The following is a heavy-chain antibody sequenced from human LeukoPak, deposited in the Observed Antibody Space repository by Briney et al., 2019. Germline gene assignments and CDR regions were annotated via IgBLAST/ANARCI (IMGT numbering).Heavy chain of an antibody. D-gene: IGHD1-26*01. Sequence: PGGSLRLSCAASGLTFSSYGMHWVRQAPGKGLEWVAVTWYDGSNKYYADSVKGRFTISRDNSKNTLYLQMNSLRAEDTAVYYCARAGSYLNWFDPWGQGTLVTVSS. V-gene: IGHV3-33*01. CDR1: GLTFSSYG. CDR3: ARAGSYLNWFDP. CDR2: TWYDGSNK. J-gene: IGHJ5*02.